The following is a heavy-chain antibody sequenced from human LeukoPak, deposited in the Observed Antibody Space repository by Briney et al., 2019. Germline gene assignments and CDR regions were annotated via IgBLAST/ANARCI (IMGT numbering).Heavy chain of an antibody. CDR1: GGSMSNGRYY. V-gene: IGHV4-39*07. CDR3: ARNLRIVVVVAATRYYYYYMDV. D-gene: IGHD2-15*01. J-gene: IGHJ6*03. Sequence: SETLSLTCSVSGGSMSNGRYYWGWIRQSPGKGLEWMGTIYNSGRTYDNPSLKSRVTISVDKSKNQFSLKLSSVTAADTAVYYCARNLRIVVVVAATRYYYYYMDVWGKGTTVTVSS. CDR2: IYNSGRT.